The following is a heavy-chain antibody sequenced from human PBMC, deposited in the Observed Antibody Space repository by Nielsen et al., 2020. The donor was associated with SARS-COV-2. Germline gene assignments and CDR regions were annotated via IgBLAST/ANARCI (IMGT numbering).Heavy chain of an antibody. CDR2: INSDGSST. V-gene: IGHV3-74*01. J-gene: IGHJ4*02. CDR3: AKDTRRGYYDSSGPRML. D-gene: IGHD3-22*01. CDR1: GFTFSSYW. Sequence: GESLKISCAASGFTFSSYWMHWVRQAPGKGLVWVSRINSDGSSTSYADSVKGRFTISRDNSKNTLYLQMNSLRAEDTAVYYCAKDTRRGYYDSSGPRMLWGQGTLVTVSS.